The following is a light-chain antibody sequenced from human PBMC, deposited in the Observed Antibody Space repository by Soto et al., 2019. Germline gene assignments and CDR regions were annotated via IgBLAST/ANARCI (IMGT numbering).Light chain of an antibody. V-gene: IGKV1-5*01. CDR1: QNISIW. CDR3: QQYNSYRT. CDR2: DAS. J-gene: IGKJ1*01. Sequence: DIQMTQSPSTLSASVGDRVTITCRARQNISIWLAWYQQKPGKAPKLMIYDASILESGVPSRFSGSGSGTEFTLTISSLQPDDFATYYCQQYNSYRTFGQGTKVEIK.